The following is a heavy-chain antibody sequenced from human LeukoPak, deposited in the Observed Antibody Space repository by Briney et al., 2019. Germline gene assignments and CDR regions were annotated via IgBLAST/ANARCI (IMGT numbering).Heavy chain of an antibody. CDR1: GYSISSGYY. CDR3: ARVGATYPHYYMDV. Sequence: SETLSLTCTVSGYSISSGYYWGWIRQPPGKGLEWIGSIYHSGSTYYNPSLESRVTIAVDTSKNQFSLKLTSVTAADTAVYYCARVGATYPHYYMDVWGKGTTVTVAS. V-gene: IGHV4-38-2*02. CDR2: IYHSGST. D-gene: IGHD3-16*01. J-gene: IGHJ6*03.